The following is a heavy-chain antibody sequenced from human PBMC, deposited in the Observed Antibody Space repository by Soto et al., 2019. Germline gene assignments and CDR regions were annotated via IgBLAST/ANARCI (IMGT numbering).Heavy chain of an antibody. Sequence: QPGGSLRLSCAASGLTFSSYGMHWVRQAPGKGLEWVAVIWYDGSNKYYADSVKGRFTISRDNSKNTLYLQMNSLRAEDRFGYYCASVRGCSRAGSTSLYYYYHGLVVSGQRTTVSVSS. CDR2: IWYDGSNK. CDR3: ASVRGCSRAGSTSLYYYYHGLVV. J-gene: IGHJ6*02. CDR1: GLTFSSYG. D-gene: IGHD2-2*01. V-gene: IGHV3-33*01.